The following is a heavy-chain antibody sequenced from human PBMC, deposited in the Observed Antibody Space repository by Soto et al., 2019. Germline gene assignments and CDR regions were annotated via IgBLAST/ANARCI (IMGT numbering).Heavy chain of an antibody. CDR1: GYSFAVYW. CDR2: IYPGDSDT. V-gene: IGHV5-51*01. D-gene: IGHD3-10*01. J-gene: IGHJ3*02. Sequence: GVSPTSSSTGSGYSFAVYWSVLVRQMPGKGLEWMGIIYPGDSDTRYSPSFQGQVTISADKSISTAYLQWSSLKASDTAMYYCARQAGESYAFDIWGQGTIVNGS. CDR3: ARQAGESYAFDI.